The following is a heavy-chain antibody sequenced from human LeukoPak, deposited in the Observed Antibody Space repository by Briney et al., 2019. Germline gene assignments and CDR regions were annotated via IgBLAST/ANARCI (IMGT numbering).Heavy chain of an antibody. CDR2: NNPSGGST. CDR3: AAPRVVPAAISHYFDY. V-gene: IGHV1-46*04. D-gene: IGHD2-2*02. Sequence: ASVKVSCKASGYTFTSYYMHWARQAPGQGLEWMGINNPSGGSTSYAQKLQGRVTMTRDTSTSTVYMELSSLRSEDTAVYYCAAPRVVPAAISHYFDYWGQGTLVTVSS. CDR1: GYTFTSYY. J-gene: IGHJ4*02.